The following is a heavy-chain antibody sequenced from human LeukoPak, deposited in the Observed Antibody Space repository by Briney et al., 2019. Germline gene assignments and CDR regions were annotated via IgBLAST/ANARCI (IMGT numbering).Heavy chain of an antibody. CDR1: GFTFSSYS. D-gene: IGHD6-6*01. V-gene: IGHV3-21*04. Sequence: GGSLRLSCAASGFTFSSYSMNWVRQAPGKGLEWVSSISSSSSYIYYADSVKGRFTISGDNAKNSLYLQMNSLRAEDTAVYYCAKGGSSQPNYFNYWGQGTLVTVSS. CDR3: AKGGSSQPNYFNY. CDR2: ISSSSSYI. J-gene: IGHJ4*02.